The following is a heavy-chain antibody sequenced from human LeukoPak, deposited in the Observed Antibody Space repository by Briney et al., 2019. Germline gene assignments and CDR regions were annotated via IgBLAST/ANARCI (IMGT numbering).Heavy chain of an antibody. CDR1: GFTFRNYA. J-gene: IGHJ4*02. V-gene: IGHV3-74*01. D-gene: IGHD6-6*01. CDR2: INSDGSST. CDR3: ARGLSGYASSLGY. Sequence: PGGSLRLSCAASGFTFRNYAMNWVRHAPGKGLVWVSRINSDGSSTSYADYVRGRFSISRDNAKNTLYLQMNSLRAEDTAVYYCARGLSGYASSLGYWGQGTLVTVSA.